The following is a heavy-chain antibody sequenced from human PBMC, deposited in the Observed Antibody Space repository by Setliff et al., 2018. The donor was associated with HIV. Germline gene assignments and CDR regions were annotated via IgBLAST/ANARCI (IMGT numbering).Heavy chain of an antibody. Sequence: ASVKVSCKASGYTFTGYYMHWVRQAPGQGLEWMGWINPNSGGTNYAQKFQGWVTMTRDTSISTAYMELSRLRSDDTAVYYCARANHPVGDYYGSGSYYNWFDPWGQGTLVTVSS. D-gene: IGHD3-10*01. CDR2: INPNSGGT. J-gene: IGHJ5*02. CDR1: GYTFTGYY. V-gene: IGHV1-2*04. CDR3: ARANHPVGDYYGSGSYYNWFDP.